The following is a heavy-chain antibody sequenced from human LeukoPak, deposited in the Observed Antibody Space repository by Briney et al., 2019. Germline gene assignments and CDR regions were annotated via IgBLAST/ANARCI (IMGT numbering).Heavy chain of an antibody. CDR1: GFTFSSYA. D-gene: IGHD6-13*01. CDR2: ISGSGGST. J-gene: IGHJ4*02. CDR3: AKGEAAAGTRRLDY. Sequence: GGSLRLSCAASGFTFSSYAMSWVRQAPGKGLEWVSAISGSGGSTYYADSVKGRFTISRDNSKNTMYLQINSLRAEDTALYYCAKGEAAAGTRRLDYWGQGTRVTVSS. V-gene: IGHV3-23*01.